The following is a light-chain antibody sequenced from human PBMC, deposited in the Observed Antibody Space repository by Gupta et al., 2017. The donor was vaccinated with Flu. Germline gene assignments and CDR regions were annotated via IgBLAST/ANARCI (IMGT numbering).Light chain of an antibody. CDR1: SSDIGAGHD. CDR3: QSYDIGLSGPYV. J-gene: IGLJ1*01. CDR2: GNS. Sequence: QSVLTPPPSVSGAPGQRVTISCPGSSSDIGAGHDVHWYQQLPGTAPKLLIYGNSNRPSGVPDRFSVSKSGTSASLAITGLQAEDEADYYYQSYDIGLSGPYVFGTGTKVTVL. V-gene: IGLV1-40*01.